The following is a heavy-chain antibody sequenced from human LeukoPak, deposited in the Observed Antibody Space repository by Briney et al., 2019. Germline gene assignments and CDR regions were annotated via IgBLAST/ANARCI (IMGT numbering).Heavy chain of an antibody. Sequence: GGSLRLSCAASGFIVSSNYMSWVRQAPGKGLEWVSVIYSGGSTYYADSVKGRFTISRDKSKNTLYLQMNSLRAEDTAVYYCARSRGYEGRYYYYMDVWGKGTTVTISS. CDR3: ARSRGYEGRYYYYMDV. J-gene: IGHJ6*03. CDR1: GFIVSSNY. D-gene: IGHD5-12*01. V-gene: IGHV3-53*01. CDR2: IYSGGST.